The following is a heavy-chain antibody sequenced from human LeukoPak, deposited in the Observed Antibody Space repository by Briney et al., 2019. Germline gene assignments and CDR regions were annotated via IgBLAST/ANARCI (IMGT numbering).Heavy chain of an antibody. Sequence: GGSLRLSCAASRFTFSSYSMNWVRQAPGKGLEWVSGIIGGAGSTYYADSVKGRFTISGDNSKNTLFLQMNSLRAEDTAVYYCAREVYYYDSSGFYYSGGFGYWGQGTLLTVSS. CDR1: RFTFSSYS. J-gene: IGHJ4*02. V-gene: IGHV3-23*01. CDR3: AREVYYYDSSGFYYSGGFGY. CDR2: IIGGAGST. D-gene: IGHD3-22*01.